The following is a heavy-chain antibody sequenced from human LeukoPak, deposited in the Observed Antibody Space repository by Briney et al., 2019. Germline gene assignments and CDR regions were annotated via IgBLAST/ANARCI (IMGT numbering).Heavy chain of an antibody. J-gene: IGHJ4*02. V-gene: IGHV3-30*02. D-gene: IGHD1-26*01. CDR3: AKDRLGAMMYFGF. CDR2: IRYDGSNK. Sequence: GGSLRLSCAASGFTFSSYGMHWVRQAPGKGLEWVAFIRYDGSNKYYADSVKGRFTISRDNSKNTLYLQVNSLRVEDTAVYYCAKDRLGAMMYFGFWGQGTLVTVSS. CDR1: GFTFSSYG.